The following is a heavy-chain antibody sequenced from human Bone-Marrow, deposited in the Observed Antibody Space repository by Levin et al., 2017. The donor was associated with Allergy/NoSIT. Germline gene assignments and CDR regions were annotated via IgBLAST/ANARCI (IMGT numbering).Heavy chain of an antibody. J-gene: IGHJ4*02. V-gene: IGHV3-53*01. CDR2: IYSDGST. CDR3: ASDADFGY. Sequence: GESLKISCAASGFTVSRNYMNWVRQAPGKGLEWVSLIYSDGSTHYADSVRGRFTIPRDNSKNTLFLQMTSLRVDDTAVYYCASDADFGYWGQGTLVTVSS. CDR1: GFTVSRNY.